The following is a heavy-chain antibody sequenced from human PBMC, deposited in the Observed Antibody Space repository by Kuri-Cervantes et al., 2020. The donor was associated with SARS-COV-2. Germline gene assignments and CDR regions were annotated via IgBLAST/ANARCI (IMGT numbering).Heavy chain of an antibody. CDR1: GGSISSGDYY. Sequence: SETLSLTCTVSGGSISSGDYYWSWIRQPPGKGLEWIGYIYYSGSTNYNPSLKSRVTISVDTSKNQFSLKLSSVTAADTAVYYCVRGTNIAAAGTLDYWGQGTLVTVSS. CDR2: IYYSGST. J-gene: IGHJ4*02. V-gene: IGHV4-61*08. CDR3: VRGTNIAAAGTLDY. D-gene: IGHD6-13*01.